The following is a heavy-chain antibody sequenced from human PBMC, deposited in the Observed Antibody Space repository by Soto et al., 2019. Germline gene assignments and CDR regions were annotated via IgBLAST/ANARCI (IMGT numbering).Heavy chain of an antibody. D-gene: IGHD2-21*01. CDR2: IYYSGST. J-gene: IGHJ6*03. V-gene: IGHV4-31*03. CDR3: ARTDVDYYYMDV. CDR1: GGSISSGGYY. Sequence: QVQLQELGPGLVKPSQTLSLTCTVSGGSISSGGYYWSWIRQHPGKGLEWIGYIYYSGSTYYNPSLKSRVTISVDTSKNQFSLKLSSVTAADTAVYYCARTDVDYYYMDVWGKGTTVTVSS.